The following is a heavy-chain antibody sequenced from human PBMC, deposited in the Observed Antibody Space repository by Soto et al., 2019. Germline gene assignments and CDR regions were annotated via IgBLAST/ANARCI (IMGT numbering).Heavy chain of an antibody. CDR1: GGTFSSYA. CDR2: IIPIFGTA. Sequence: QVQLVQSGAEVKKPGSSVKVSCKASGGTFSSYAISWVRQAPGQGLEWMGGIIPIFGTANYAQKFQGRVTITADESTSTAYRELSSLRSEDTAVYYCARDPTGTPSDRRGGYYGMDVWGQGTTVTVSS. J-gene: IGHJ6*02. V-gene: IGHV1-69*01. D-gene: IGHD1-1*01. CDR3: ARDPTGTPSDRRGGYYGMDV.